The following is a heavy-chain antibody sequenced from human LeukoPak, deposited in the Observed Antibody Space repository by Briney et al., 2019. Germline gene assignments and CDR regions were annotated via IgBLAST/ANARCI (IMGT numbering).Heavy chain of an antibody. CDR1: GGSISSYY. J-gene: IGHJ4*02. V-gene: IGHV4-59*01. CDR2: IYYSGST. CDR3: ASINYDILTGHPGFFDY. Sequence: PSETLSLTCTVSGGSISSYYWSWIRQPPGKGLEWIGYIYYSGSTNYNPSLKSRVTISVDTSKNQFSLKLSSVTAADTAVYYCASINYDILTGHPGFFDYWGQGTLVTVSS. D-gene: IGHD3-9*01.